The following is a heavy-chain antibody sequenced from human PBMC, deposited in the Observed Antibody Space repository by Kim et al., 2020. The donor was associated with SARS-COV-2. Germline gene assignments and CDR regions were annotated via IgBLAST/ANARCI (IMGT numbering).Heavy chain of an antibody. Sequence: SETLSLTCTVSGGSISSYYWSWIRQPPGKGLEWIGYIYYSGSTNYNPSLKSRVTISVDTSKNQFSLKLSSVTAADTAVYYCARFSSGYSLHYFDYWGQGTLVTVSS. D-gene: IGHD3-22*01. CDR1: GGSISSYY. CDR2: IYYSGST. J-gene: IGHJ4*02. V-gene: IGHV4-59*01. CDR3: ARFSSGYSLHYFDY.